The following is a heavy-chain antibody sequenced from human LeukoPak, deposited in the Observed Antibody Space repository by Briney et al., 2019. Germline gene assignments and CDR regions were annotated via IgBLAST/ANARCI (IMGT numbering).Heavy chain of an antibody. CDR2: IIPIFGTA. J-gene: IGHJ4*02. CDR1: GGTFSSYA. Sequence: SVKVSCKASGGTFSSYAISWVRQAPGQGLEWMGRIIPIFGTANYAQKFQGRVTITTDESTSTAYMELSSLRSEDTAVYYCARAQYYYDSSGYFDYWGQGTLSPSPQ. V-gene: IGHV1-69*05. D-gene: IGHD3-22*01. CDR3: ARAQYYYDSSGYFDY.